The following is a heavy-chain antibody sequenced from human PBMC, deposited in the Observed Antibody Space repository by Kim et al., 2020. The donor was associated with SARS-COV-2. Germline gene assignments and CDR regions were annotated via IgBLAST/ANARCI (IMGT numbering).Heavy chain of an antibody. J-gene: IGHJ4*02. Sequence: GGSLRLSCAASGFTFSSYAMSWVRQAPGKGLEWVSAISGSGGSTYYADSVKGRFTISRDNSKNTLYLQMNSLRAEDTAVYYCAKGEVLRYFDWLLDVGELLDYWGQGTLVTVSS. CDR1: GFTFSSYA. D-gene: IGHD3-9*01. CDR2: ISGSGGST. V-gene: IGHV3-23*01. CDR3: AKGEVLRYFDWLLDVGELLDY.